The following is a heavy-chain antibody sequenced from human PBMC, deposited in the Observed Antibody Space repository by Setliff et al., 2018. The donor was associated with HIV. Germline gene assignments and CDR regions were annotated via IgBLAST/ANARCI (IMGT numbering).Heavy chain of an antibody. CDR2: IYYSGST. V-gene: IGHV4-39*07. CDR3: ARDAPTVYANGWFDP. Sequence: SETLSLTCTVSGGSISNSRYYWSWIRQPPGKGLEWIGSIYYSGSTYYNPSLKSRVSISMDTSKNQFSLKLSSVTAADTAVYYCARDAPTVYANGWFDPWGQGTLVTVSS. D-gene: IGHD2-8*01. J-gene: IGHJ5*02. CDR1: GGSISNSRYY.